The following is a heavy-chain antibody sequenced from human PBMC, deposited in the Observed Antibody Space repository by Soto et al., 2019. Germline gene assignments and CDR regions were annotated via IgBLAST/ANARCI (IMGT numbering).Heavy chain of an antibody. CDR2: ISGSGGST. Sequence: LGGSLRLSCAASGFTFSSYAMSWVRQAPGKGLEWVSAISGSGGSTYYADSVKGRFTISRDNSKNTLYLQMNSLRAEDTAVYYCAKGYGASHAPFGYWGQGTLVTVSS. D-gene: IGHD1-26*01. CDR3: AKGYGASHAPFGY. V-gene: IGHV3-23*01. CDR1: GFTFSSYA. J-gene: IGHJ4*02.